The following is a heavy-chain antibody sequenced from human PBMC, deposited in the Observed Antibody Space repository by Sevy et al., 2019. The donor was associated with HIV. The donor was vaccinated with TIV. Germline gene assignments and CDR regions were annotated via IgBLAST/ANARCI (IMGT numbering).Heavy chain of an antibody. Sequence: GGSLRLSCAASGFTFSNFGMHWARQAPGGGLEWVAIVKQDGKNAYYVDSVKGRFSISRDNSKNILYLQMNSLRAEDTAGYYCARDLEEWKLRYLDYWGQGTLVTVSS. CDR3: ARDLEEWKLRYLDY. V-gene: IGHV3-33*01. J-gene: IGHJ4*02. D-gene: IGHD1-26*01. CDR1: GFTFSNFG. CDR2: VKQDGKNA.